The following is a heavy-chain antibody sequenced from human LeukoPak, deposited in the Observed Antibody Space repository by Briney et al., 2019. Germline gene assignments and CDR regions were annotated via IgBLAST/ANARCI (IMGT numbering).Heavy chain of an antibody. J-gene: IGHJ4*02. V-gene: IGHV2-70*11. Sequence: SGPALVKPTQTLTLTCTFSGFSLSTTGMCVTWIRQPPGKALEWLARIDWDDDKYYNKSLKTRLTISKDTSKNQVVLTMTNMDPVDTATYYCARIRSTGSQSFDYWGQGTLVTVSS. CDR1: GFSLSTTGMC. CDR2: IDWDDDK. CDR3: ARIRSTGSQSFDY. D-gene: IGHD1-26*01.